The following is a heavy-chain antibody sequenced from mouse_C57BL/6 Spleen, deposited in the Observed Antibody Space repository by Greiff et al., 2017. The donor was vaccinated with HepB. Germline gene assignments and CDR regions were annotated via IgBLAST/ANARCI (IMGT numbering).Heavy chain of an antibody. CDR3: AREAAFITTVGYLDD. V-gene: IGHV1-55*01. CDR1: GYTFTSYW. Sequence: VQLQQSGAELVKPGASVKMSCKASGYTFTSYWITWVKQRPGQGLEWIGDIYPGSGSTNYNEKFKSKATLTVDTSSSTAYMQLSSLTSEDSAVYSCAREAAFITTVGYLDDWGQGTPLTVSS. J-gene: IGHJ2*01. CDR2: IYPGSGST. D-gene: IGHD1-1*01.